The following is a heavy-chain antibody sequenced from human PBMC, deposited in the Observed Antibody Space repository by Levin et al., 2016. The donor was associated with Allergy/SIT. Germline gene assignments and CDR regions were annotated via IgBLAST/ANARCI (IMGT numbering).Heavy chain of an antibody. CDR3: ARLGGDVVPAAPRFALDYYYYMDV. J-gene: IGHJ6*03. D-gene: IGHD2-2*01. V-gene: IGHV4-59*01. Sequence: WIRQPPGKGLEWIGHIYYSGSTNYNPSLKSRVTISVDTSKNQFSLKLSSVTAADTAVYYCARLGGDVVPAAPRFALDYYYYMDVWGKGTTVTVSS. CDR2: IYYSGST.